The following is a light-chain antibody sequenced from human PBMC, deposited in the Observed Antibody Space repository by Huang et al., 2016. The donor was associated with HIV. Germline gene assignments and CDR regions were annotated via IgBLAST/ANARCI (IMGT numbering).Light chain of an antibody. V-gene: IGKV2D-29*02. CDR1: QSLLHSDGENY. J-gene: IGKJ4*01. Sequence: DIVMTQTPLSLSVTPGQPASISCKSSQSLLHSDGENYLYWYLHKPGQSPQLLVYEVSNRFSGVPDRFSGSGSGTDFTLRISRVEAEDVGVYYCMQRTQRPLTFGGGTKVDIK. CDR3: MQRTQRPLT. CDR2: EVS.